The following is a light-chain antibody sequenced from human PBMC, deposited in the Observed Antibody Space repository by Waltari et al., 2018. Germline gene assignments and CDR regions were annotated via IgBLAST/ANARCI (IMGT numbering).Light chain of an antibody. V-gene: IGKV1-12*01. CDR2: SSS. CDR1: QGISNW. J-gene: IGKJ4*01. Sequence: IQLTQSPSSVSASVGASVTITCRARQGISNWLAWYQQKPGKAPNPLVYSSSKLQSGVPSRFSGSGSGTDFTLTISSLQPEDFATYYCQQTSTFPVTFGGGTEVEF. CDR3: QQTSTFPVT.